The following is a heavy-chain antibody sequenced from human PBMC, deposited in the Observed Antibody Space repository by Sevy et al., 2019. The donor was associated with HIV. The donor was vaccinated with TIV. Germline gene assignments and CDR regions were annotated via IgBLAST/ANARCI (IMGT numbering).Heavy chain of an antibody. V-gene: IGHV4-39*01. CDR2: IYYTATT. Sequence: SETLSLTCSVSDDSISSSNYFWGWIRQPPGKGLEWIGSIYYTATTYYNPSLKSRFTLSVDTSKKQFSLKLSSVTAADTAVYYCARHGSWSLYFDNWGQGILVTVSS. D-gene: IGHD6-13*01. J-gene: IGHJ4*02. CDR1: DDSISSSNYF. CDR3: ARHGSWSLYFDN.